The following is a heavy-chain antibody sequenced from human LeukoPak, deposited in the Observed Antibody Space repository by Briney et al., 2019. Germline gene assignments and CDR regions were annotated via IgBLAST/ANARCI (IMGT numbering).Heavy chain of an antibody. Sequence: GGSLRLSCAASGFTFSTYSMNWVRQAPGKGLEWVSSISSSSSYIHYADSVKGRFTISRDNSKNTLSLQMNSLRAEDTAVYHCARGPYCSSTSCYSVGAFDIWGQGTMVTVSS. CDR1: GFTFSTYS. CDR3: ARGPYCSSTSCYSVGAFDI. V-gene: IGHV3-21*04. CDR2: ISSSSSYI. D-gene: IGHD2-2*02. J-gene: IGHJ3*02.